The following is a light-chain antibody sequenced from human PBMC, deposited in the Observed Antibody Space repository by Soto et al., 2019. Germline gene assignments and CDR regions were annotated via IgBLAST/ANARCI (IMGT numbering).Light chain of an antibody. CDR1: QSISNW. Sequence: DIQMTQSPSTLSASVGDRVTITCRASQSISNWLAWFQQKPGKAPKLLIYKAATLESGVPSRLSGSGSGTKFTLTISSLQPDDFATYYCQQYNSYSWTFGQGTKVEIK. J-gene: IGKJ1*01. V-gene: IGKV1-5*03. CDR2: KAA. CDR3: QQYNSYSWT.